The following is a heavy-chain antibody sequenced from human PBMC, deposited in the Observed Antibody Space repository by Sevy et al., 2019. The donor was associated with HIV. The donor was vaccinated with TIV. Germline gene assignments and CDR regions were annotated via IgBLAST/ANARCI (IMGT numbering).Heavy chain of an antibody. CDR3: VRDTSYGDPYYFDY. V-gene: IGHV3-48*01. CDR1: GFTFGSYT. CDR2: ISVSSGTV. Sequence: GESLRLSCAVSGFTFGSYTMNWVRQAPGRGLEWLSYISVSSGTVYYADSVKGRFTISRDNAKNSLYLQMNSLRAEDSAVYYCVRDTSYGDPYYFDYWGQGTLVTVSS. J-gene: IGHJ4*02. D-gene: IGHD4-17*01.